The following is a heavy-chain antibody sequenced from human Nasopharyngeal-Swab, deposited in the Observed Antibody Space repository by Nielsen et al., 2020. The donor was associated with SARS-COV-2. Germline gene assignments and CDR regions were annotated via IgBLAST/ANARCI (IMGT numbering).Heavy chain of an antibody. J-gene: IGHJ5*02. CDR2: INHSGST. CDR3: ARGPRTIFGVVIIGFDP. CDR1: GGSFSGYY. D-gene: IGHD3-3*01. V-gene: IGHV4-34*01. Sequence: SETLSLTCAVCGGSFSGYYWSWIRQPPGKGLEWIGEINHSGSTNYNPSLKSRVTISVDTSKNQFSLKLSSATAADTAVYYCARGPRTIFGVVIIGFDPWGQGTLVTVSS.